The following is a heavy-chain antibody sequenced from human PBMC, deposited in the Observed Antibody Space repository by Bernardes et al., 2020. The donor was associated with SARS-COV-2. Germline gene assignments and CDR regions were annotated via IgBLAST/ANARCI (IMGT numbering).Heavy chain of an antibody. D-gene: IGHD2-21*02. CDR1: GFTFSNYG. Sequence: GSTLKVCCASSGFTFSNYGMHWVRQGPGKGLEWVEMIWYDGSNKYYADSVKGRFTISRDNSKNTLYLQMNSLRAEDTAVYYCARDRATADAFDIWGQGTMVTVSS. V-gene: IGHV3-33*01. CDR3: ARDRATADAFDI. CDR2: IWYDGSNK. J-gene: IGHJ3*02.